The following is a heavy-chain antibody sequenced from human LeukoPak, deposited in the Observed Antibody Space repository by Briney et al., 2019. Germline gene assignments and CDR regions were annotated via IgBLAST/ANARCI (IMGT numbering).Heavy chain of an antibody. CDR1: EFTVSSYA. CDR3: AKAHYDSSGYYYCSFDY. CDR2: ISGSGGST. J-gene: IGHJ4*02. D-gene: IGHD3-22*01. V-gene: IGHV3-23*01. Sequence: GGSLRLSCAASEFTVSSYAISWVRQAPGKGLEWVSAISGSGGSTYYADSVKGRFTISRDNSKNTLYLQMNSLRAEDTAVYYCAKAHYDSSGYYYCSFDYWGQGTLVTVSS.